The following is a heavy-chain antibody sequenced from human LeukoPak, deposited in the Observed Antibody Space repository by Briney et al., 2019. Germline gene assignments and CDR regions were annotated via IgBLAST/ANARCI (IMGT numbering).Heavy chain of an antibody. J-gene: IGHJ4*02. V-gene: IGHV4-39*01. CDR2: IYNSGSS. CDR3: GRDTHLES. Sequence: SETLSLTCTVSGVSISSTSRAWGWSRQPPGKGLEWLGNIYNSGSSNYSPSLRSRVSISVDTSKNQFSLRLRSVTAADTAVYYCGRDTHLESWGQGILVTVFS. CDR1: GVSISSTSRA.